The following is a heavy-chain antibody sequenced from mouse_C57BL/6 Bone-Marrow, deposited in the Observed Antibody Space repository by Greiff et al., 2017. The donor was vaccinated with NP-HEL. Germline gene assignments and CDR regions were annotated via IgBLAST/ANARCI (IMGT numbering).Heavy chain of an antibody. V-gene: IGHV1-54*01. J-gene: IGHJ3*01. CDR2: INPGSGGT. Sequence: QVQLQQSGAELVRPGTSVKVSCKASGYAFTNYLIEWVKQRPGQGLEWIGVINPGSGGTNYNEKFKGKATLTADKSSSTAYMPLSSLTSEDSAVYFCARRLLAWFAYWGQGTLVTVAA. D-gene: IGHD2-13*01. CDR3: ARRLLAWFAY. CDR1: GYAFTNYL.